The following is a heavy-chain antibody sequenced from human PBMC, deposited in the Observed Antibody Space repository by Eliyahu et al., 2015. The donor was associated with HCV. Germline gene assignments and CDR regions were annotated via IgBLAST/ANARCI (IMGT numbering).Heavy chain of an antibody. CDR1: GFXFSSYA. CDR3: ANLGLPLVLPTDYYYGMDV. D-gene: IGHD6-6*01. V-gene: IGHV3-23*01. J-gene: IGHJ6*02. Sequence: EVQLLESGGGLVQPGGSLRLSCAASGFXFSSYAMXWVRQAPGKGLEWVXAISGSGGSTYYADSVKGRFTISRDNSKNTLYLQMNSLRAEDTAVYYCANLGLPLVLPTDYYYGMDVWGQGTTVTVSS. CDR2: ISGSGGST.